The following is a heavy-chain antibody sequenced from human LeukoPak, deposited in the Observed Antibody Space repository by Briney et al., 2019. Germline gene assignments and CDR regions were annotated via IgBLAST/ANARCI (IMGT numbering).Heavy chain of an antibody. J-gene: IGHJ4*02. Sequence: PSETPSLTCAVSGGSISSGGYSWSWIRQPPGKGLEWIGYIYHSGSTYYNPSLKSRVTISVDRSKNQFSLKLSSVTAADTAVYYCARAPTVTTSYFDYWGQGTLVTVSS. D-gene: IGHD4-17*01. V-gene: IGHV4-30-2*01. CDR1: GGSISSGGYS. CDR2: IYHSGST. CDR3: ARAPTVTTSYFDY.